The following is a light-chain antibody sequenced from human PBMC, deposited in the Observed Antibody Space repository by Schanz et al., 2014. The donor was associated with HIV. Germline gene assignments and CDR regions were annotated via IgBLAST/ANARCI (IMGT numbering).Light chain of an antibody. CDR3: SSYTSSNTVI. V-gene: IGLV2-14*03. Sequence: SALTQPASVSGSPGQSITFSCTGTSSDVATYNYVSWYQQHPGKAPKLMIYDVSNRPSGVSNRFSGSKSGNAASLTIFGLQPEDEAHYYCSSYTSSNTVIFGGGTKLTVL. CDR2: DVS. J-gene: IGLJ2*01. CDR1: SSDVATYNY.